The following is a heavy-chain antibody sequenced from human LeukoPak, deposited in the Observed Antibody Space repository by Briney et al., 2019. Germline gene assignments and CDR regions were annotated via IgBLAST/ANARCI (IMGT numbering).Heavy chain of an antibody. V-gene: IGHV1-18*01. Sequence: GVSVKVSCKASGYTFTSYGISWVRQAPGQGLEWMGWISAYNGNTNYAQKLQGRVTMTTDTSTSTAYMELRSLRSDDTAVYYCARDRGYYDSSGFVTSFDIWGQGTMVTVSS. CDR3: ARDRGYYDSSGFVTSFDI. D-gene: IGHD3-22*01. J-gene: IGHJ3*02. CDR2: ISAYNGNT. CDR1: GYTFTSYG.